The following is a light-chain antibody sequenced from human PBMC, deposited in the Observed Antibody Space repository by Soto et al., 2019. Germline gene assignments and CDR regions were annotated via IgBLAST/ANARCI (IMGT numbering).Light chain of an antibody. CDR2: GAS. V-gene: IGKV3-20*01. Sequence: ENVLTQSPGTLSLSPGERATLSCRASQSVSSSYLAWYQQKPGQAPRLLIYGASSRATGIPDRFSGSGSGTDFTLTISRLEPEDFAVYYCQQYGSSRTFGQVTKVEIK. CDR3: QQYGSSRT. J-gene: IGKJ1*01. CDR1: QSVSSSY.